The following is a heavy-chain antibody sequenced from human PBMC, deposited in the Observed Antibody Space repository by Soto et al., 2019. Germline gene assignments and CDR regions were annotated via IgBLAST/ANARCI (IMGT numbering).Heavy chain of an antibody. J-gene: IGHJ6*02. CDR3: ARYCSGGTCNDGNMDV. V-gene: IGHV3-48*03. CDR1: GITFSNYE. D-gene: IGHD2-15*01. Sequence: EVQLVESGGGLVQPGGSLRLSCAASGITFSNYEMNWVRQAPGKGLEWVSYISSSGGTTYYAGSVKGRFTISRDNAKSSLYLQMNSLRAADTAVYYCARYCSGGTCNDGNMDVWGQGTTVTVSS. CDR2: ISSSGGTT.